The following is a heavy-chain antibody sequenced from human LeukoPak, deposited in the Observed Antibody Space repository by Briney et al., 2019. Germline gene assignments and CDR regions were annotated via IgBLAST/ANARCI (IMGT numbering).Heavy chain of an antibody. V-gene: IGHV1-18*01. J-gene: IGHJ6*02. CDR2: INAYNGNT. Sequence: ASVKVSCKASGYTFTTYGISWVRQAPGQGLEWMGWINAYNGNTNYAQKLQGRVTMTTDASTSTAYMELRSLRSDDTAVYYCARDLVATTPPPYYDYVWGSRYYYGMDVWGRGTTVTVSS. CDR3: ARDLVATTPPPYYDYVWGSRYYYGMDV. CDR1: GYTFTTYG. D-gene: IGHD3-16*01.